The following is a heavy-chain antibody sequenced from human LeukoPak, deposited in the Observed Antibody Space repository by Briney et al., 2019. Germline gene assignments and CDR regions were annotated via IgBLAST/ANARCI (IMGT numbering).Heavy chain of an antibody. CDR2: IYYSGST. Sequence: PSETLSLTCTVSGGSISSYYWSWIRQPPGKGLEWIGYIYYSGSTNYNPSLKGRVTISVDTSKNQFSLKLSSVTAADTAVYYCARERLVMPWFDPWGQGTLVTVSS. J-gene: IGHJ5*02. CDR1: GGSISSYY. V-gene: IGHV4-59*01. D-gene: IGHD3-9*01. CDR3: ARERLVMPWFDP.